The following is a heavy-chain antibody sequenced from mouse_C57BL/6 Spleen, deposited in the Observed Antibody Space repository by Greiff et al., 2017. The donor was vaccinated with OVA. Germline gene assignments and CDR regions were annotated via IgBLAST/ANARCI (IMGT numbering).Heavy chain of an antibody. D-gene: IGHD1-1*01. CDR3: ARGDYGSQFAY. Sequence: VQLQQPGAELVKPGASVKLSCKASGYTFTSYWMHWVKQRPGQGLEWIGMIHPNSGSTNYNEKFKSKATLTVDKSSSKAYMQLSSLTYEDSAVYYCARGDYGSQFAYWGQGTLVTVSA. CDR1: GYTFTSYW. V-gene: IGHV1-64*01. CDR2: IHPNSGST. J-gene: IGHJ3*01.